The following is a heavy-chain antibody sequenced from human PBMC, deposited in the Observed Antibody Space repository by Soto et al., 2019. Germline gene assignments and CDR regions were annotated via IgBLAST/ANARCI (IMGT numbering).Heavy chain of an antibody. V-gene: IGHV4-34*01. CDR3: ARDKSTGLFDY. CDR1: GGSFSGYY. Sequence: QVQLQQWGAGLLKPSETLSLTCAVYGGSFSGYYWTWIRQPPGTGLEWIGEINHSGSTNYNPSLKSRVTISVDTSNHQFSLKLTAVTAADTAGYYCARDKSTGLFDYWGQGTLVTVSS. D-gene: IGHD2-8*02. CDR2: INHSGST. J-gene: IGHJ4*02.